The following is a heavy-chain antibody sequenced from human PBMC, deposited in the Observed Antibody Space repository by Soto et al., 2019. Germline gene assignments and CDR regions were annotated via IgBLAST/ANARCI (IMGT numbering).Heavy chain of an antibody. V-gene: IGHV4-59*01. CDR1: GGSISRYY. Sequence: QVQLQESGPGLVKPSETLSLSCTVSGGSISRYYWSWIRQPPGKGLGWIGYIYYSESTNYNPSLKGRVPISVDTAKNKFSLKLTSVTAADTAVYYCARSLYYYDSSGYYRTYYFDYWGQGTLVTVSS. CDR3: ARSLYYYDSSGYYRTYYFDY. CDR2: IYYSEST. D-gene: IGHD3-22*01. J-gene: IGHJ4*02.